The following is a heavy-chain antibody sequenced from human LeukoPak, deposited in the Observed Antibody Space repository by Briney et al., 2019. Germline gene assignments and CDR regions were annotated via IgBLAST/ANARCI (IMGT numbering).Heavy chain of an antibody. J-gene: IGHJ6*03. CDR2: MNPNSGNT. CDR1: GYTFTSYD. CDR3: ARGLRCSWYAQGRCYYMDV. D-gene: IGHD6-13*01. V-gene: IGHV1-8*01. Sequence: ASVKVSCKASGYTFTSYDINWVRQATGQGLEWMGWMNPNSGNTGYAQKFQGRVTMTRNTSISTAYMELSSLRSEDTAVYYCARGLRCSWYAQGRCYYMDVWGKGTTVTVSS.